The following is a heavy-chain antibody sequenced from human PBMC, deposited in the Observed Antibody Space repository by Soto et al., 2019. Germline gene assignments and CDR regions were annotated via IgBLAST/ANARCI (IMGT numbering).Heavy chain of an antibody. J-gene: IGHJ6*02. Sequence: ASVKVSCKASGYTFTSSYMHWVRQAPGQGLEWMGIINPSGGSTSYAQKFQGRVTMTRDTSTSTVYMELSSLRSEDTAVYYCARVQSSSGWAYYYYGMDVWGQGTTVTVSS. CDR1: GYTFTSSY. V-gene: IGHV1-46*01. CDR3: ARVQSSSGWAYYYYGMDV. D-gene: IGHD6-19*01. CDR2: INPSGGST.